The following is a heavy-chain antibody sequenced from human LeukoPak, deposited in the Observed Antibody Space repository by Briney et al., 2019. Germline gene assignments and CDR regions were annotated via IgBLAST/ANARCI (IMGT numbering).Heavy chain of an antibody. Sequence: GGSLRLSCAASGFTFSSYGMHWVRQAPGKGLEWVAVIWYDGSNKYYADSVKGRFTISRDNSKNTLYLQMNSLRAEDTAVYYCAKATVSSRYDYYYYYMDVWGKGTTVTVSS. CDR1: GFTFSSYG. J-gene: IGHJ6*03. CDR2: IWYDGSNK. CDR3: AKATVSSRYDYYYYYMDV. V-gene: IGHV3-33*06. D-gene: IGHD4-17*01.